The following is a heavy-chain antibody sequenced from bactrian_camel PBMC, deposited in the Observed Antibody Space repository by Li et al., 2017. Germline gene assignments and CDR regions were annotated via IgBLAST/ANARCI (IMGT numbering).Heavy chain of an antibody. CDR1: GNSVDDYD. CDR2: ITTHGAT. V-gene: IGHV3S53*01. CDR3: AGDLMCRKGPCYSGSWCSAGLPVFGY. Sequence: QLVESGGGSVQTGGSLRLSCTVSGNSVDDYDMAWYRQGPGRACELVSSITTHGATYYTEDVKGRFTISVDNAKNTVYLQMDRLQPDDTANYYCAGDLMCRKGPCYSGSWCSAGLPVFGYWGQGTQVTVS. D-gene: IGHD3*01. J-gene: IGHJ6*01.